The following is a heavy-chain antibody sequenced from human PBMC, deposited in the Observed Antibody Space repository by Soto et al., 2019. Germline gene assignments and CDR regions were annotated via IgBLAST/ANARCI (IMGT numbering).Heavy chain of an antibody. Sequence: QVQLVESGGGVVEPGTSLRLSCAASGFTFSSHGMHWVRQAPSRGLEWVAVIRHDGTNKQYGDSVKGRFTISRDNSQNTLYLQTNSLRAEDTAVDCCVKDRRTEAYGMAFWGRGTTVRVSS. D-gene: IGHD2-21*01. CDR2: IRHDGTNK. J-gene: IGHJ6*02. CDR3: VKDRRTEAYGMAF. CDR1: GFTFSSHG. V-gene: IGHV3-30*18.